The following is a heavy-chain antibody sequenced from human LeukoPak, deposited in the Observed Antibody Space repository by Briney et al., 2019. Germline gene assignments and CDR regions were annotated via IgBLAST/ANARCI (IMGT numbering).Heavy chain of an antibody. V-gene: IGHV4-39*01. D-gene: IGHD6-13*01. CDR1: GGSISSSSYY. CDR2: IYYSGST. J-gene: IGHJ4*02. Sequence: SETLSLTCTVSGGSISSSSYYWGWIRQPPGKGLEWIGSIYYSGSTYYNPSLRSRVTISVDTSKNQFSLKLSSVTAADTAVYYCARIRRKGDSSLDYWGQGTLVTVSS. CDR3: ARIRRKGDSSLDY.